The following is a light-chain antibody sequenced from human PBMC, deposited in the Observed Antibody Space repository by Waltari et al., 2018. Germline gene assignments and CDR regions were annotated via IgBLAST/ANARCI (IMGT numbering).Light chain of an antibody. CDR3: QKYGTLPAT. V-gene: IGKV3-20*01. CDR1: QSVSRT. CDR2: DAS. J-gene: IGKJ1*01. Sequence: EVMLTQSPGTLSLSPGERATLSCRASQSVSRTLAWYPQKPGQAPRLLIDDASRRATGIPDRFSGSWSGTDFSLTISRLEPEDFAVYYCQKYGTLPATFGQGTKVEIK.